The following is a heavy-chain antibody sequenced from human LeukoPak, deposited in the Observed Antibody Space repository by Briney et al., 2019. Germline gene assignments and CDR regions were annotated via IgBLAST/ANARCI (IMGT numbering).Heavy chain of an antibody. V-gene: IGHV3-23*01. CDR3: ARGVPLPLRSVDWLTLYFDS. D-gene: IGHD3-9*01. Sequence: SGGSLRLSCAASGFTFSNYAMAWVRQAPGKGPEWVSAVSADGASTFSIDSVKGRFTVSRDNSKNTLYLQMTNLRDEDAAEYYCARGVPLPLRSVDWLTLYFDSWGQGTQVTVSS. J-gene: IGHJ4*02. CDR1: GFTFSNYA. CDR2: VSADGAST.